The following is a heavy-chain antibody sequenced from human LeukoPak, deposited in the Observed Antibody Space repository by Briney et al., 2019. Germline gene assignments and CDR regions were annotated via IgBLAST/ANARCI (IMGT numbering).Heavy chain of an antibody. D-gene: IGHD6-19*01. CDR1: GGSISSYY. CDR3: ARGPLYSSGWYYFDY. V-gene: IGHV4-4*07. J-gene: IGHJ4*02. CDR2: IYTSGST. Sequence: SQTLSLTCTVSGGSISSYYWSWIRQPAGKGLEWIGRIYTSGSTNYNPSLKSRVTISVDKSKNQFSLKLSSVTAADTAVYYCARGPLYSSGWYYFDYWGQVTLVTVSS.